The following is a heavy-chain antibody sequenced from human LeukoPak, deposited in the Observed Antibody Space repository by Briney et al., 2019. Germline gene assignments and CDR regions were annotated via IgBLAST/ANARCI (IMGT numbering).Heavy chain of an antibody. D-gene: IGHD2-15*01. CDR3: ARDSCSGGSCYIYRDYYGMDV. CDR1: GGSISSYY. CDR2: IYTSGST. Sequence: PSETLSLTCTVSGGSISSYYWSWIRQPAGKGLEWIGRIYTSGSTNYNPSLKSRVTMSVDTSKNQSSLKLSSVTAADTAVYYCARDSCSGGSCYIYRDYYGMDVWGQGTTVTVSS. J-gene: IGHJ6*02. V-gene: IGHV4-4*07.